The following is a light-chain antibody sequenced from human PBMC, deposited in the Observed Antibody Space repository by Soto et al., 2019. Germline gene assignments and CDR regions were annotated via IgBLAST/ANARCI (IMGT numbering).Light chain of an antibody. Sequence: DIQMTQSPSTLSASVGDRVTITCRASQSISSWLAWYQQKPGKAPKLLIYKASSLESGVPSRFSGSGSGTEFTLTISSLQPDEFATYYCQQYNTYQFTFGPGTKVDIK. CDR2: KAS. V-gene: IGKV1-5*03. J-gene: IGKJ3*01. CDR1: QSISSW. CDR3: QQYNTYQFT.